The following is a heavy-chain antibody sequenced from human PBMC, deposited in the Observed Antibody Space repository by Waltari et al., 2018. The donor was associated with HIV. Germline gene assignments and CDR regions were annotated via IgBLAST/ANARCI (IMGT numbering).Heavy chain of an antibody. V-gene: IGHV3-7*04. J-gene: IGHJ4*02. CDR1: GFTFSSYW. CDR2: IKQDGSGN. Sequence: EVQLVESGGGLVQPGGSLRLSCAASGFTFSSYWMSWVRQAPGKGLGWVANIKQDGSGNYYGDSVNGRVTISRENAENSLYLQMNSLRAEDTAVYYCARGGFYGSGSKVNWGQGTLVTVSS. CDR3: ARGGFYGSGSKVN. D-gene: IGHD3-10*01.